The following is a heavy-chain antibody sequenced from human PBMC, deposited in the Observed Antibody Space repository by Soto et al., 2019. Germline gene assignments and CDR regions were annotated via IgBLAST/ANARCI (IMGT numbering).Heavy chain of an antibody. CDR1: GYTFTSYD. D-gene: IGHD2-21*02. Sequence: QVQLVQSGAEVKKPGASVKVSCKASGYTFTSYDINWVRQAAGQGLEWMGRINPNNGNTAYAQKFQGRVTMTRNTSISTTYEELNSRRSDDTAIYYCTRTSDQDAWGQGTLVTVSA. CDR3: TRTSDQDA. J-gene: IGHJ5*02. V-gene: IGHV1-8*01. CDR2: INPNNGNT.